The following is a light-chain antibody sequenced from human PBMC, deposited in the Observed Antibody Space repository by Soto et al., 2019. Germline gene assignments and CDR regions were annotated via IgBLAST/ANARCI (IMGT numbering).Light chain of an antibody. CDR1: MSVSSSY. J-gene: IGKJ3*01. CDR2: GAS. CDR3: QQYGSSPQFT. Sequence: EIVLTQSPGTLSLSPGDGTTLSCRSSMSVSSSYLAWYQQKPGQAPRLLIYGASSRATGIPDRFSGSGSGTDFTLTISRLEPEDFAVYYCQQYGSSPQFTFGPGTKVDIK. V-gene: IGKV3-20*01.